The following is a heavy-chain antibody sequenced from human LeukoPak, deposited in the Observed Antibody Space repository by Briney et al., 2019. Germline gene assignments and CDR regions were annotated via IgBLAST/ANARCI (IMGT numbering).Heavy chain of an antibody. CDR2: ISNSASRI. V-gene: IGHV3-11*01. D-gene: IGHD3-9*01. CDR3: ARHMLRYFDWLSPFDY. Sequence: GGSLRLSCAASGFTFSDYYMSWIRQAPGKGLEWISYISNSASRIYYADSVKGRFTISRDNAKNSLYLQMNSLRAEDTAVYYCARHMLRYFDWLSPFDYWGQGTLVTASS. CDR1: GFTFSDYY. J-gene: IGHJ4*02.